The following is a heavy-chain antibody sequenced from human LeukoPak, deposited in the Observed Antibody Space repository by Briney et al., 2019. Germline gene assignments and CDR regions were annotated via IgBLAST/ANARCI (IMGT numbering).Heavy chain of an antibody. Sequence: GGSLRLSCAASGFTFSNYAMNWVRQAPGKGLEWVSAISGSGGSTYYADSVKGRFTISRDNSKNTLYLQMNSLRAEDTAVYYCAKDYYDSSGYYDYWGQGTLVTVSS. D-gene: IGHD3-22*01. CDR2: ISGSGGST. CDR1: GFTFSNYA. V-gene: IGHV3-23*01. J-gene: IGHJ4*02. CDR3: AKDYYDSSGYYDY.